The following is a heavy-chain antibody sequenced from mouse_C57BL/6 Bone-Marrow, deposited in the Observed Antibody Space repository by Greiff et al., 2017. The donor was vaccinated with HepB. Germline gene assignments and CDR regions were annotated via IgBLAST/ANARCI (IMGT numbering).Heavy chain of an antibody. V-gene: IGHV1-81*01. CDR3: ARGFGYGSTYFDY. Sequence: QVQLQQSGAELARPGASVKLSCKASGYTFTSSGISWVKQRTGQGLEWIGEIYPRSGNTYYNEKFKGKATLTADKSSSTAYMELRSLTSEDSAVYFCARGFGYGSTYFDYWGQGTTLTVSS. J-gene: IGHJ2*01. CDR1: GYTFTSSG. CDR2: IYPRSGNT. D-gene: IGHD1-1*01.